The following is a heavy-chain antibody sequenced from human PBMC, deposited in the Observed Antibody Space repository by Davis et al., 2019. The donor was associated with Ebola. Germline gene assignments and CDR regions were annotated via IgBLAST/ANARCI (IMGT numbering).Heavy chain of an antibody. CDR1: GYTFTSYG. V-gene: IGHV1-18*04. CDR2: ITAYNGNT. D-gene: IGHD3-9*01. J-gene: IGHJ4*02. CDR3: AREGMHYDILTAYNGADF. Sequence: AASVKVSCKASGYTFTSYGISWVRQAPGQGLEWMGWITAYNGNTNYAQKLQGRVTMTTDTSTSTAYMDLWSMRSDDTAVYYCAREGMHYDILTAYNGADFWGQGTLVTVSS.